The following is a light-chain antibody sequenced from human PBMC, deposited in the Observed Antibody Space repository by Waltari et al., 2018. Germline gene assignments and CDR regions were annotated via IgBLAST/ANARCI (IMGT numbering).Light chain of an antibody. V-gene: IGKV3-20*01. CDR2: DAS. CDR3: QKYERLPAT. Sequence: EIVLLQSPGTLSLSPGESATLSCRARQRVGRSFAWYQQKPGQAPRLLMYDASSRATGIPDRFSGSGSGTDFSLTISRLEPEDVAVYYCQKYERLPATFGQGTKVEIK. CDR1: QRVGRS. J-gene: IGKJ1*01.